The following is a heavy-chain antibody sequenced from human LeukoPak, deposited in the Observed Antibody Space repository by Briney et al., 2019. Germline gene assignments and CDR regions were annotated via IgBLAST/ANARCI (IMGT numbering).Heavy chain of an antibody. CDR3: ATSTTILF. D-gene: IGHD2-21*02. Sequence: PXXSLRLSCAASGFTFSSYAMGWVRQAPGKGLEWVSAISGSGGSTYYADSVKGRFTISRDNSKNTLYLQMNSLRAEDTAVYYCATSTTILFWGQGTLVTVSS. CDR2: ISGSGGST. V-gene: IGHV3-23*01. CDR1: GFTFSSYA. J-gene: IGHJ4*02.